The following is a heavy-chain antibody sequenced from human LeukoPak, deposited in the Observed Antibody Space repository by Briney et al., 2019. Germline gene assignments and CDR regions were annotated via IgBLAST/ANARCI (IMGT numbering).Heavy chain of an antibody. CDR2: ISGIGDDT. D-gene: IGHD4-11*01. J-gene: IGHJ6*02. CDR1: GFSFSNYA. V-gene: IGHV3-23*01. CDR3: AKRKDYSNFIPKGNYHGLDV. Sequence: GGSLRLSCAASGFSFSNYAMNWVRQAPGKGLECVSIISGIGDDTYYADSVKGRFTISRDNSKSTLYLQMNSLRAEDTAVYYCAKRKDYSNFIPKGNYHGLDVWGQGTTVTVSS.